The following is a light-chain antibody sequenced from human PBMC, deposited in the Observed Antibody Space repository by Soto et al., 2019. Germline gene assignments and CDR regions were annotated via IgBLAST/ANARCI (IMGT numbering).Light chain of an antibody. Sequence: QSVLTQPASVSGSPGQSITISCTGTSSDVGTYNYVSWYQHHPGKAPKLIIYEVSNRPSGVSNRFSGSKSGNTASLTISGIQAEDEGDYYCGSITRSSTSVFGTGTKVTVL. CDR1: SSDVGTYNY. J-gene: IGLJ1*01. V-gene: IGLV2-14*01. CDR2: EVS. CDR3: GSITRSSTSV.